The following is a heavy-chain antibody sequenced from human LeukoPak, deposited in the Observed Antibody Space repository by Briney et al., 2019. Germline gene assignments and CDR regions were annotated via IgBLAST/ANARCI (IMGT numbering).Heavy chain of an antibody. CDR1: DYPFTSYG. CDR2: ISAYNGNT. Sequence: ASVKVSCKASDYPFTSYGVTWVRQAPGQRLEWMGWISAYNGNTNYAQKLQGRVTLTTDTSTSTAYMELRSLRSDDTAVYYCARSSSATIPGYYFDYWGQGTLVTVSS. D-gene: IGHD5-12*01. J-gene: IGHJ4*02. V-gene: IGHV1-18*01. CDR3: ARSSSATIPGYYFDY.